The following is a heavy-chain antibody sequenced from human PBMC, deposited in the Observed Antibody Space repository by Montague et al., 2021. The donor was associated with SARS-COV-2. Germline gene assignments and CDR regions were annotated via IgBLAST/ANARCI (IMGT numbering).Heavy chain of an antibody. CDR2: IYYSGST. J-gene: IGHJ6*02. CDR1: GGSVSSGSYY. D-gene: IGHD3-3*01. Sequence: SETLSLTCTVSGGSVSSGSYYWGWIRQPPGKGLEWIGYIYYSGSTNYNPSLKSRVTISVDTSKNQFSLKLSPVTAADTAVYYCARDPWRITIFGVVTRYGMDVWGQGTTVTVSS. CDR3: ARDPWRITIFGVVTRYGMDV. V-gene: IGHV4-61*01.